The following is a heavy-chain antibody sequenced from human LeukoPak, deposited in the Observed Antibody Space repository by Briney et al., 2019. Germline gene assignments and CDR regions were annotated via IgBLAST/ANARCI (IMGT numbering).Heavy chain of an antibody. J-gene: IGHJ6*02. Sequence: SETLSLTCSVSGGSISSYYWSWIRQPPGKALEWIGYIYYSGSTNYNPSLKSRVTISVDTSKNQFSLKLSSVTAADTAVYYRARVTRGSYYYGMDVWGQGTTVTVSS. CDR3: ARVTRGSYYYGMDV. V-gene: IGHV4-59*01. CDR2: IYYSGST. CDR1: GGSISSYY. D-gene: IGHD1-26*01.